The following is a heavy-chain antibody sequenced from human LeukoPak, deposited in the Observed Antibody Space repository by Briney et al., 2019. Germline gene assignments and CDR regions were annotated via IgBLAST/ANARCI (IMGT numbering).Heavy chain of an antibody. D-gene: IGHD2-8*01. J-gene: IGHJ4*02. CDR3: AKGGLKGVLDY. V-gene: IGHV3-23*01. Sequence: GGSLRLSCAASGFNFANHAMSWVRQTPGKGLEWVSAISGGGDITYYADSVKGRFTISRDNSKNTLYLQMNSLRAEDTAVYYCAKGGLKGVLDYWGQGTLVTVSS. CDR1: GFNFANHA. CDR2: ISGGGDIT.